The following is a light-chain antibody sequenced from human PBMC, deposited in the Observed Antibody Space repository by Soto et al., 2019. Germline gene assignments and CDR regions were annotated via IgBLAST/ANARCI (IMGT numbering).Light chain of an antibody. CDR3: SSHTTTYSVV. J-gene: IGLJ2*01. CDR2: EVS. CDR1: ASDVGGHDR. V-gene: IGLV2-18*02. Sequence: QSALTQPPSVSGSPGQSVTISCTGTASDVGGHDRVSWYQQPPGKAPKLMIYEVSNRPSGVSNRFSGSKSGNTASLTISGLQAGDEYDYYCSSHTTTYSVVFGGGTQLTVL.